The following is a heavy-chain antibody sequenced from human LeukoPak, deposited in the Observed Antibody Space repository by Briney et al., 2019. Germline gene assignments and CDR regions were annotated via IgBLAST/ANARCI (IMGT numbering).Heavy chain of an antibody. D-gene: IGHD1-26*01. Sequence: SETLSLTCTVSGGSISSYYGTWIRQSAGKGLKGIGRIYTSGNTNYNPSLKSRVTMSVDTSKNQFSLKLSSVTAADTAVYYCARNGGSGTYYDGSFDYWGQGTLVTVSS. CDR2: IYTSGNT. V-gene: IGHV4-4*07. CDR3: ARNGGSGTYYDGSFDY. J-gene: IGHJ4*02. CDR1: GGSISSYY.